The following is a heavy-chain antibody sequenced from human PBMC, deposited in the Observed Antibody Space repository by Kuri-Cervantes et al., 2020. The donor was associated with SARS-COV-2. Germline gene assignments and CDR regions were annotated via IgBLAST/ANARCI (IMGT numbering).Heavy chain of an antibody. V-gene: IGHV1-69*06. CDR3: ARDRVGRENAFDV. CDR2: IIPLFGTT. Sequence: SVKVSCKAIGDTVSSYSISWVRQAPGQGLEWMGGIIPLFGTTGSAQTFRGRITITADKSTNTAYMELSSLTSEDTAMYFCARDRVGRENAFDVWGLGTLVTVSS. CDR1: GDTVSSYS. D-gene: IGHD5-24*01. J-gene: IGHJ3*01.